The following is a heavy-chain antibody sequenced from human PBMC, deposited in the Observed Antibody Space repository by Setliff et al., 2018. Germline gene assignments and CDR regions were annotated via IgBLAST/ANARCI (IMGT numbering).Heavy chain of an antibody. J-gene: IGHJ3*02. CDR3: ATNGYSGYDHAFDI. D-gene: IGHD5-12*01. CDR1: GYSFSNYW. V-gene: IGHV5-51*01. CDR2: IFPGDSET. Sequence: PGESLKISCQASGYSFSNYWIAWVRQMPGKGLEWMGIIFPGDSETKYSPSFQGQVTISADKSTTTAHLQWSSLKASDIATYYCATNGYSGYDHAFDIWGQGTQVTVSS.